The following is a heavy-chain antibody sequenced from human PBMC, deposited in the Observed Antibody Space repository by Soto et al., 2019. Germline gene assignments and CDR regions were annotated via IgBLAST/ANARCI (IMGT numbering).Heavy chain of an antibody. CDR1: GYTFTSYD. Sequence: QVQLVQSGAEVKKPGASVKVSCKASGYTFTSYDINWVRQATGQGLEWMGWMKPNSGNTGYAQKFESRVTMTRTTSRSTTYIKLSSRRSEHTAVYYCARNHPDGMDLWGHGTTVTVTS. J-gene: IGHJ6*02. CDR2: MKPNSGNT. CDR3: ARNHPDGMDL. V-gene: IGHV1-8*01.